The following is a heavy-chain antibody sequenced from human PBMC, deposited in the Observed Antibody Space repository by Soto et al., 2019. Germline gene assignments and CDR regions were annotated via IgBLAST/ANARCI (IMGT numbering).Heavy chain of an antibody. CDR3: ARDFKAPNDAWAFDY. CDR1: GASITSSEW. J-gene: IGHJ4*02. Sequence: QVQLQASGPGLVMPSGTLSLTCAVSGASITSSEWWNWVRQPPGRGLEWIGEIYHGGTTIYNPSLKSRVTISVDESKNHFTLKMTSVTVADTAVYYCARDFKAPNDAWAFDYWGQGTLVTVSS. CDR2: IYHGGTT. D-gene: IGHD3-16*01. V-gene: IGHV4-4*02.